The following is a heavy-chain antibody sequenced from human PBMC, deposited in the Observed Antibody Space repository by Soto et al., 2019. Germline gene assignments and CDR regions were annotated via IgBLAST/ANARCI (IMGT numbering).Heavy chain of an antibody. CDR1: GYTFITYG. D-gene: IGHD2-15*01. V-gene: IGHV1-18*01. J-gene: IGHJ4*02. CDR2: ISAYNGNT. CDR3: ARDVVVVAATHDSSGYFPDY. Sequence: ASVKVSCKASGYTFITYGISWVRQAPGQRLEWMGWISAYNGNTNYAQKLQGRVTMTTDTSTSTAYMELRSLRSDDTAVYYCARDVVVVAATHDSSGYFPDYWGQGTLVTVSS.